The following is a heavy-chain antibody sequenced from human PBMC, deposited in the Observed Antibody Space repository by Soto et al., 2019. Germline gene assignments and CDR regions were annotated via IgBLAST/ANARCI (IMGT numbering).Heavy chain of an antibody. J-gene: IGHJ5*02. D-gene: IGHD3-3*01. CDR1: GFTFSSYA. Sequence: EVQLVESGGGLVQPGGSLRLSCAASGFTFSSYAMSWVRQAPGKGLEWVSGISGSGDSTYYADSVKGRFTISRDNSKNTLYLQMNSLRAEDTAVYYCAKTPTRYDFWSGYFTWFDPWGQGTLVTVSS. V-gene: IGHV3-23*04. CDR2: ISGSGDST. CDR3: AKTPTRYDFWSGYFTWFDP.